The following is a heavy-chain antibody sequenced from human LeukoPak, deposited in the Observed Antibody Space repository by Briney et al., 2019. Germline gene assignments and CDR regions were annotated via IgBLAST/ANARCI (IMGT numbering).Heavy chain of an antibody. V-gene: IGHV1-18*04. CDR3: ARGSALTGYVSNNWFDP. Sequence: ASVKVSCKASGYTFTSYYMHWVRQAPGQGLEWMGWISAYNGNTNYAQKFQGRVTITADKSTSTAYVELSSLRSEDTAVYYCARGSALTGYVSNNWFDPWGQGTLVTVSS. D-gene: IGHD6-13*01. CDR1: GYTFTSYY. CDR2: ISAYNGNT. J-gene: IGHJ5*02.